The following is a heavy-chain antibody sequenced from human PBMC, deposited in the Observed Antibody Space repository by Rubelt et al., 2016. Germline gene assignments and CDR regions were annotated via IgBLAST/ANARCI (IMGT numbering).Heavy chain of an antibody. CDR2: INHSGST. J-gene: IGHJ6*02. CDR1: GGSFSGYY. V-gene: IGHV4-34*01. CDR3: ARRPSRFPGVFGMDV. Sequence: QVQLQQWGAGLLKPSETLSLTCAVYGGSFSGYYWSWIRQPPGKGLEWIGEINHSGSTNYNPSLNSRVTISVATSKNQFSLKLSSVTAADTAVYYCARRPSRFPGVFGMDVWGQGTTVTVSS.